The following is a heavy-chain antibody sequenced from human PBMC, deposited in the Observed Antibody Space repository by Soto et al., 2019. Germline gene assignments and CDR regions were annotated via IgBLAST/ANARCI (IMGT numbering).Heavy chain of an antibody. CDR2: VYYTGTT. V-gene: IGHV4-39*01. D-gene: IGHD1-26*01. CDR1: GGSIKNTGAN. Sequence: QLQLQESGPGLVKPSETLSLTCTVSGGSIKNTGANWGWVRQPPGKGLEWIGSVYYTGTTYYNPSLQSRVTISIDTSKNQYSLSVNSVAAADTAVYYCATHTSGSRNGPHTWGQGILVTVSS. CDR3: ATHTSGSRNGPHT. J-gene: IGHJ5*02.